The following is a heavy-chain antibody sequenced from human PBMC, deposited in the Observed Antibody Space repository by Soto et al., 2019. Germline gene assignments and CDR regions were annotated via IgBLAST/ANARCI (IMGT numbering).Heavy chain of an antibody. Sequence: ASVKVSCRASGGTFSSYLISWVRQAPGQGLEWMGNIVPILSSTHYAQKFQGRVTFTADESTSTAYMDLSSMTSEDTAVYYCTITLTEPGPFDFWGQGTLVTVSS. CDR1: GGTFSSYL. CDR2: IVPILSST. J-gene: IGHJ4*02. D-gene: IGHD3-16*01. CDR3: TITLTEPGPFDF. V-gene: IGHV1-69*13.